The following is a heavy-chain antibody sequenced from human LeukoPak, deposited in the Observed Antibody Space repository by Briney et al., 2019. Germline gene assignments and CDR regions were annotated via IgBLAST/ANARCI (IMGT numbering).Heavy chain of an antibody. CDR2: IKQDGSEK. CDR3: AREYYYDSSGYYSSLDY. J-gene: IGHJ4*02. V-gene: IGHV3-7*01. CDR1: GFTFSSYW. Sequence: PGGSLRLSCAASGFTFSSYWMSWDRQAPGKGLEWVANIKQDGSEKYYVDSVKGRFTISRDNAKNSLYLQMNSLRAEDTAVYYCAREYYYDSSGYYSSLDYWGQGTLVTVSS. D-gene: IGHD3-22*01.